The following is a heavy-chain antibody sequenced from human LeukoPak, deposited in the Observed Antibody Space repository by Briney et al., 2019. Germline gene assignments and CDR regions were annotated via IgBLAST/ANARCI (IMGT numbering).Heavy chain of an antibody. D-gene: IGHD6-13*01. CDR1: GYTFTSYY. V-gene: IGHV1-46*01. CDR2: INPSGGST. Sequence: ASVKVSCKSSGYTFTSYYMHWVRQAPGQGLEWMGIINPSGGSTSYAQKFQGRVTMTRDMSTSTVYMELSSLRSEDTAVYYCAIDAAAAGLDAFDIWGQGTMVTVSS. CDR3: AIDAAAAGLDAFDI. J-gene: IGHJ3*02.